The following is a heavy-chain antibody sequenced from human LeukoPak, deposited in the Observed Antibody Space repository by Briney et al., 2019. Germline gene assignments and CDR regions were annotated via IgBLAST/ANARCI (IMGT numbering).Heavy chain of an antibody. Sequence: GESLKISCKGSGYSFTYYWIGWVRQMPGKGLEWMGIIYPGDSDTKYSPSFQRQVTMSTDMSINTAYLQWSSLKASDTAMYYCARLVASERTTIDYWGQGTLVTVSS. CDR1: GYSFTYYW. J-gene: IGHJ4*02. CDR3: ARLVASERTTIDY. CDR2: IYPGDSDT. V-gene: IGHV5-51*01. D-gene: IGHD4-17*01.